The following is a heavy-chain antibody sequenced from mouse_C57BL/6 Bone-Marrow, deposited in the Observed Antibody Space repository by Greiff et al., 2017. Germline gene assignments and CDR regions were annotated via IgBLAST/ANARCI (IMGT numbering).Heavy chain of an antibody. J-gene: IGHJ3*01. CDR2: ISYAGSN. D-gene: IGHD1-1*01. CDR3: ARENYGSSYWFAY. Sequence: DVQLQESGPGLVKPSQSLSLTCSVTGYSITSGYYWNWIRQFPGNKLEWMGYISYAGSNNYNPSLKNRISITRDTSKNQFFLKLNSVTTEDTATYYCARENYGSSYWFAYWGQGTLVTVSA. V-gene: IGHV3-6*01. CDR1: GYSITSGYY.